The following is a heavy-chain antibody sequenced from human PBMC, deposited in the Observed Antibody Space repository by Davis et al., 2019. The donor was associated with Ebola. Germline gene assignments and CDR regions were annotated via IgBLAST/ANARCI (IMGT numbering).Heavy chain of an antibody. CDR2: INAGNGNT. CDR1: GYTFTSYG. Sequence: ASVKVSCKASGYTFTSYGISWVRQAPGQGLEWMGWINAGNGNTKYSQKFQGRVTITRDTSASTAYMELSSLRSEDTAVYYCARGVEAFDIWGQGTMVTVSS. V-gene: IGHV1-3*01. J-gene: IGHJ3*02. D-gene: IGHD2-15*01. CDR3: ARGVEAFDI.